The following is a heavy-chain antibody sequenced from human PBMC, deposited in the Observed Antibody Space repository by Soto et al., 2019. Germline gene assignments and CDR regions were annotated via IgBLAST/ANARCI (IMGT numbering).Heavy chain of an antibody. V-gene: IGHV3-33*01. CDR2: IWYDGSNK. D-gene: IGHD2-15*01. CDR1: GFTFSSYG. CDR3: ARDDVLCDGGRCYGIPLDV. Sequence: GGSLRLSCAASGFTFSSYGMHWVRQAPGKGLEWVAVIWYDGSNKYYADSVKGRFTISRDNSKNTLHLQMDSLRVEDTAVYYCARDDVLCDGGRCYGIPLDVWGQGTTVTVSS. J-gene: IGHJ6*02.